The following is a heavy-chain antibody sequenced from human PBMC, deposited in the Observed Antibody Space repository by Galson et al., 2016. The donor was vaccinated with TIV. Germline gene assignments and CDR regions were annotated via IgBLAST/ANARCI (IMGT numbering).Heavy chain of an antibody. D-gene: IGHD2-2*01. Sequence: TCTVSGGSISSTSYYWGWIRQPPGKGLEWIGNIYYSGSAYYNPSLKSRVTISVDTSKNQFSLKLSSVTAADTAVYYCATYCSSTTCLFDPWGQGTLVTVSP. CDR1: GGSISSTSYY. V-gene: IGHV4-39*01. CDR3: ATYCSSTTCLFDP. CDR2: IYYSGSA. J-gene: IGHJ5*02.